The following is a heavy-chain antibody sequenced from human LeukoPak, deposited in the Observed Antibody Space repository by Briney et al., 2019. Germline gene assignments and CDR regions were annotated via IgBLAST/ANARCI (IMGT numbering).Heavy chain of an antibody. CDR2: IYYGGST. CDR1: GDSMTSSNHY. V-gene: IGHV4-39*01. CDR3: ARRSHCTGDSCYPV. Sequence: PSETLSLTCTVSGDSMTSSNHYWVWIRQPPGKGLEWFVSIYYGGSTYYNPSLKSRVTISQDTSKNQFSLKVNPVSAADTAVYHCARRSHCTGDSCYPVWGQGTTVTVSS. D-gene: IGHD2-15*01. J-gene: IGHJ6*02.